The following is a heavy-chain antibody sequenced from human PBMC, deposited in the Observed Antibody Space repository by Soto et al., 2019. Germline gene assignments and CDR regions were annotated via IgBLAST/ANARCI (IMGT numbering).Heavy chain of an antibody. J-gene: IGHJ4*02. CDR3: ARGSLISAAGDY. CDR1: GGTFSSTA. D-gene: IGHD6-25*01. Sequence: ASVKVSCKASGGTFSSTAISWVRQAPGQGLEWMGGLIPLLGTPSYAQKFQGRVTITADDSTSTAYMELTSLRSEDTAVYFCARGSLISAAGDYWGQGTPVTVSS. V-gene: IGHV1-69*13. CDR2: LIPLLGTP.